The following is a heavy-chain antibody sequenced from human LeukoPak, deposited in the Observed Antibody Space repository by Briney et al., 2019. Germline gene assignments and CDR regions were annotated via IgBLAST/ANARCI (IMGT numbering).Heavy chain of an antibody. CDR3: ARYEVDYDFLSGYYTGYHYYYMDV. V-gene: IGHV3-74*01. Sequence: GGPLRLSCAASGFTFSSYWMHCVRQAPGKGVVWVSRINSDGSSTSYADSEKGRLTLFRHNAKNTLSLQMNSLRAEDTAVYYCARYEVDYDFLSGYYTGYHYYYMDVWGKGTTVTVSS. J-gene: IGHJ6*03. CDR1: GFTFSSYW. CDR2: INSDGSST. D-gene: IGHD3-3*01.